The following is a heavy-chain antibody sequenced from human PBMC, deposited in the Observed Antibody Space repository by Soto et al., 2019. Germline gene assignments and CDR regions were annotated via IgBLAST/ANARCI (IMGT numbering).Heavy chain of an antibody. Sequence: QVQLVQSGAEVKKPGASVKVSCKASGYTFTSYGISWVRQAPGQGLEWMGWISAYNGNTNYAQKLQGRVTMTTDTSTSTACMELRSLRSDDTAVYYCARASRKVLEWLSPPYDYWGQGTLVTVSS. V-gene: IGHV1-18*01. CDR2: ISAYNGNT. D-gene: IGHD3-3*01. CDR3: ARASRKVLEWLSPPYDY. CDR1: GYTFTSYG. J-gene: IGHJ4*02.